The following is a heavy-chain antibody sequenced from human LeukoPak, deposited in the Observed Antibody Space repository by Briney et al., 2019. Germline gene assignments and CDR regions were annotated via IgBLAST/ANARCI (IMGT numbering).Heavy chain of an antibody. Sequence: ASVKVSCKVSGYTLTDLSMHWVRQAPGKGLEWMGGFDPEDAETIYAQKFQGRVTMTEDTSTDTAHMELSSLRSEDTAVYYCATETALYYDSSALDYWGQGTLVTVSS. CDR2: FDPEDAET. CDR3: ATETALYYDSSALDY. J-gene: IGHJ4*02. V-gene: IGHV1-24*01. D-gene: IGHD3-22*01. CDR1: GYTLTDLS.